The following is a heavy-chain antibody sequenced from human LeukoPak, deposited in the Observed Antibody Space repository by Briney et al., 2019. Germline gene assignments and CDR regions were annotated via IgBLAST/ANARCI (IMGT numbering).Heavy chain of an antibody. CDR3: ARRIYSSGFSYFDY. CDR2: IYPGDSDT. Sequence: GESLKISCKGSGYPFTNYWIGWVRQMPGKGLEWMGIIYPGDSDTRYSPSFQGQVTISADKSITTAYLQWSSLKASDTAMYYCARRIYSSGFSYFDYWGQGTLVTVSS. V-gene: IGHV5-51*01. CDR1: GYPFTNYW. D-gene: IGHD6-19*01. J-gene: IGHJ4*02.